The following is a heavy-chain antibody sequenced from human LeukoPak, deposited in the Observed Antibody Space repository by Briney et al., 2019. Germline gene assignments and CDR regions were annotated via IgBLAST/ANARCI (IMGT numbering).Heavy chain of an antibody. Sequence: PVGSLRLSCAASGFTFSSYAMSWVRQAPGKGLEWVSVISGSGGSTYSADSVKGRFTISRDNSKNTMYLQMNSLRAEDTAVYFCAKSQAGGRLFHFDYWGQGNLVTVSS. CDR1: GFTFSSYA. V-gene: IGHV3-23*01. CDR2: ISGSGGST. J-gene: IGHJ4*02. CDR3: AKSQAGGRLFHFDY. D-gene: IGHD1-26*01.